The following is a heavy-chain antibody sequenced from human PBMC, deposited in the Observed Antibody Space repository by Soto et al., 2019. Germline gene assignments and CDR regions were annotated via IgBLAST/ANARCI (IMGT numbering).Heavy chain of an antibody. CDR3: ARGLGTTPALLYYYYGMDV. CDR1: GGTFSSYT. V-gene: IGHV1-69*02. Sequence: QVQLVQSGAEVKKPGSSVKVSCKASGGTFSSYTISWVRQAPGQGLEWMGRIIPILGIANYAQKFQGRVTITADKSTSTAYMELSSLRSEDTAVYYCARGLGTTPALLYYYYGMDVWGQGTTVTVSS. CDR2: IIPILGIA. J-gene: IGHJ6*02. D-gene: IGHD1-7*01.